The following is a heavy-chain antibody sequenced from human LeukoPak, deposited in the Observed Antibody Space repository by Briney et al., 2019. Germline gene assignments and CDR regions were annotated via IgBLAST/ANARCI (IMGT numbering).Heavy chain of an antibody. CDR3: ARGGYSYGLIYYFDY. CDR2: INPNSGGT. D-gene: IGHD5-18*01. Sequence: GASVKVSCKASGYTFTGYYMHWVRQAPGQGLEWMGWINPNSGGTNYAQKFQGRVTMTRDTSISTAYMELSRLRSDDTAVYYCARGGYSYGLIYYFDYWGQGTLVTVSS. J-gene: IGHJ4*02. V-gene: IGHV1-2*02. CDR1: GYTFTGYY.